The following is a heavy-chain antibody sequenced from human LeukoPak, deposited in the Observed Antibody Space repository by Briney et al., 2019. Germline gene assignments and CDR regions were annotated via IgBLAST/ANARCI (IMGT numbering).Heavy chain of an antibody. J-gene: IGHJ4*02. CDR2: ISAYNGNT. V-gene: IGHV1-18*01. Sequence: ASVKVSCKASGYTFTSYGISWVRQAPGQGLEWMGWISAYNGNTNYAQKLQGRVTMTTDTSTSTAYMVLRSLRSDDTAVYYCARVPRLDWNRLSGGDYWGQGTLVTVSS. CDR3: ARVPRLDWNRLSGGDY. D-gene: IGHD3/OR15-3a*01. CDR1: GYTFTSYG.